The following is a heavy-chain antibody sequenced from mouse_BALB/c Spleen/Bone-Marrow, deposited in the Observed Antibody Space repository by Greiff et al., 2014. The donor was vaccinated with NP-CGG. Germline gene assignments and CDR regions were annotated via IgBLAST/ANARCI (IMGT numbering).Heavy chain of an antibody. J-gene: IGHJ2*01. V-gene: IGHV5-12*02. CDR2: ISNGGGST. CDR3: ARGGLWSSFDY. Sequence: DVQLVESGGGLVQPGGSLKLSCATSGFTFSDYYMYWVRQTPEKRLEWVAYISNGGGSTYYPDTVKGRFTISRDNAKNTLYLQMSRLKSEDTAMYYCARGGLWSSFDYWGQGTTLTVSS. CDR1: GFTFSDYY. D-gene: IGHD1-1*02.